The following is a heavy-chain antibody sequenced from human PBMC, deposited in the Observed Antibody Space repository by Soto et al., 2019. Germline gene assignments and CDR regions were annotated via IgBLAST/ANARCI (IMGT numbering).Heavy chain of an antibody. V-gene: IGHV1-8*01. Sequence: ASVKVSCKASGYTFTSYDSNWVRQATGQGLEWMGWMNPNSGNTAYAQKFQGRVTMTRNTSISTAYMELSSLRSEDTAVYYCARGGRVAVDYYYYGMDVWGQGTTVTVSS. D-gene: IGHD6-19*01. CDR3: ARGGRVAVDYYYYGMDV. J-gene: IGHJ6*02. CDR1: GYTFTSYD. CDR2: MNPNSGNT.